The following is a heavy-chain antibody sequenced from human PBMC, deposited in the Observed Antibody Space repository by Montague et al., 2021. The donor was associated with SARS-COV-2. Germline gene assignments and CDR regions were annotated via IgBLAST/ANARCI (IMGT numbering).Heavy chain of an antibody. Sequence: SLRLSCAASGFTLSDYYMSWIRQAPGKGLEWLSYNSNTVLDIKXXXSXKGRFTVSRDIAKNTLYLQMDSLRAEDTAVSYCARVLLGVSHGDYWGQGTLVTVSS. CDR3: ARVLLGVSHGDY. D-gene: IGHD3-10*01. CDR1: GFTLSDYY. V-gene: IGHV3-11*01. CDR2: NSNTVLDI. J-gene: IGHJ4*02.